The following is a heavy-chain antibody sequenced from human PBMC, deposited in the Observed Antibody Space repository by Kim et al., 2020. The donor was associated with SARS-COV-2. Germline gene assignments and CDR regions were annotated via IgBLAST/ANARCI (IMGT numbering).Heavy chain of an antibody. J-gene: IGHJ4*02. Sequence: WGSLRLSCAASGFTFTKVWLSWVRQAPGKGLEWVGRIRSKADGGTADYAAPLKVRVTISREYSKNTLYLQMNGLRAEDTAFYHCTTDYERIGGLCDGETCYPASLWGQGTLVTGSS. CDR1: GFTFTKVW. CDR3: TTDYERIGGLCDGETCYPASL. CDR2: IRSKADGGTA. V-gene: IGHV3-15*01. D-gene: IGHD2-21*01.